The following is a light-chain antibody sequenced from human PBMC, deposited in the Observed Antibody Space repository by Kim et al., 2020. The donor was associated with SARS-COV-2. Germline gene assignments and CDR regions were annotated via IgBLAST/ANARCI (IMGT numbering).Light chain of an antibody. CDR3: SSFTTMSTLV. V-gene: IGLV2-14*03. Sequence: QSALTQPASVSGSPGQSISISCTGTSSNIGSYNYVSWHQQHPGKAPKLMIYDVNKRPSGISSRFSGSKSGSTASLTISGLQAEDEADYYCSSFTTMSTLVFGGGTK. J-gene: IGLJ3*02. CDR1: SSNIGSYNY. CDR2: DVN.